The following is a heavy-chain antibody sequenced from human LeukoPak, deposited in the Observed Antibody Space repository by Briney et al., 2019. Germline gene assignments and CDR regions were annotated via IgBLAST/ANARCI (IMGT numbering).Heavy chain of an antibody. Sequence: SETLSLTCTVSGGSISSGSYYWSWIRQPAGKGLEWIGRIYTSGSANYNPSLKSRVTISVDTSKNQFSLKLSSVTAADTAAYYCAGELLAGPNDAFDIWGQGTMVTVSS. CDR3: AGELLAGPNDAFDI. V-gene: IGHV4-61*02. J-gene: IGHJ3*02. CDR1: GGSISSGSYY. D-gene: IGHD1-26*01. CDR2: IYTSGSA.